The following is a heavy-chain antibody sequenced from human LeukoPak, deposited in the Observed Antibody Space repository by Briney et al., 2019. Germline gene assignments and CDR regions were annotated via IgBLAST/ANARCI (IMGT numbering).Heavy chain of an antibody. CDR2: IYYSGST. J-gene: IGHJ4*02. V-gene: IGHV4-59*01. CDR1: GGSISSYY. Sequence: SETLSLTCTVSGGSISSYYWSWIRQPPGKGLEWIGYIYYSGSTNYNPPLKSRVTISVDTSKNQFSLKLSSVTAADTAVYYCARMLAAAGPPYFDYWGQGTLVTVSS. CDR3: ARMLAAAGPPYFDY. D-gene: IGHD6-13*01.